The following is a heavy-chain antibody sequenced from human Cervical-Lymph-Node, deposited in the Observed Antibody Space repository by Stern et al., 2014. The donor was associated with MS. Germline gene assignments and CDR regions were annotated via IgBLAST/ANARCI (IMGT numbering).Heavy chain of an antibody. V-gene: IGHV4-31*03. CDR1: GGSISSDNYY. J-gene: IGHJ6*02. Sequence: VQLVESGPGLVKPSQTLSLTCTVSGGSISSDNYYWTWIRQHPGKGLEWIGHIYYSGTTYYHPSLKSRVSITVDTSKNLFSLRLSSVTAADTAVYYCARDHFTTSLDVWGHGTTVTVS. CDR3: ARDHFTTSLDV. CDR2: IYYSGTT. D-gene: IGHD2-2*01.